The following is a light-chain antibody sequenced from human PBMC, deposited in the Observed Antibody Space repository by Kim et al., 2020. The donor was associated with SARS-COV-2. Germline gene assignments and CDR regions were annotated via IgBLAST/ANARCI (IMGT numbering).Light chain of an antibody. CDR2: DVS. CDR3: SSYTSSSTNYV. Sequence: QPVTISCTGTSSDVGGYKYVSWYQQHPGKAPKLMIYDVSNRPSGVSNRFSGSKSGNTASLTISGLQAEDEADYYCSSYTSSSTNYVFGTGTKVTVL. CDR1: SSDVGGYKY. V-gene: IGLV2-14*03. J-gene: IGLJ1*01.